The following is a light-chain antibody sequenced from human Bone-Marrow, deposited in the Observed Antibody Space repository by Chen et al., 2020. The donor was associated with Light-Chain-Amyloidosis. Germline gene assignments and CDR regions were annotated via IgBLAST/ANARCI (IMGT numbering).Light chain of an antibody. CDR2: DES. J-gene: IGLJ2*01. V-gene: IGLV3-21*02. CDR1: NIGRKG. CDR3: QVWDIISDQVV. Sequence: SYVVTQPPSVSEAPGQTATITCGGNNIGRKGVHWYQQKPGQAPVLVVYDESDRPSGIPERFSGSNSGNTATLTISSVEDGDEADYYCQVWDIISDQVVFGGGTKLTVL.